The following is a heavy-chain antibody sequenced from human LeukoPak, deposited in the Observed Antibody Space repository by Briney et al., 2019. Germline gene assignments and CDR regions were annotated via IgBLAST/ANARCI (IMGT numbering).Heavy chain of an antibody. CDR3: AKDSPWLYDSSRWSGYAFDI. CDR1: GFTFDDYA. V-gene: IGHV3-9*01. D-gene: IGHD3-22*01. Sequence: PGGSLRLSCAASGFTFDDYAMHWVRQAPGKGLEWVSGISWNSGSIGYADSVKGRFTISRDNAKNSLYLQMNSLRAEDTALYYCAKDSPWLYDSSRWSGYAFDIWGQGTMVTVSS. CDR2: ISWNSGSI. J-gene: IGHJ3*02.